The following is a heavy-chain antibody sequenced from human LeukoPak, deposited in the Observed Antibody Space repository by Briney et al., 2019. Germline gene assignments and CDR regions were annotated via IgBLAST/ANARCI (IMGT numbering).Heavy chain of an antibody. CDR2: IYHSGST. CDR3: ARRVAGAGTSYFDL. CDR1: GGSISSGGYS. D-gene: IGHD6-13*01. V-gene: IGHV4-30-2*01. Sequence: SETLSLTCAVSGGSISSGGYSWSWIRQPPGKGLEWIGYIYHSGSTYYNPSLKSRVTISIDTFNNHYSLNLTSVTAADTAAYFCARRVAGAGTSYFDLWGQGTPVTVSS. J-gene: IGHJ4*02.